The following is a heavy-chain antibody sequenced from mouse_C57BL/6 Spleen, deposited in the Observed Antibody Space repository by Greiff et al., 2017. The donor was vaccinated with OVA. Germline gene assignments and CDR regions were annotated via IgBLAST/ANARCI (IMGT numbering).Heavy chain of an antibody. CDR1: GYTFTDYY. CDR2: INPYNGGT. Sequence: DVQLQESGPVLVKPGASVKMSCKASGYTFTDYYMNWVKQSHGKSLEWIGVINPYNGGTSYNQKFKGKATLTVDKSSSTAYMELNSLTSEDSAVYYCARYGSLGLDYWGQGTTLTVSS. CDR3: ARYGSLGLDY. D-gene: IGHD4-1*01. J-gene: IGHJ2*01. V-gene: IGHV1-19*01.